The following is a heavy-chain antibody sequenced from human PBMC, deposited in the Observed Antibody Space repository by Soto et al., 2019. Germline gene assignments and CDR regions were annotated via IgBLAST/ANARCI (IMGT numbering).Heavy chain of an antibody. V-gene: IGHV4-59*01. J-gene: IGHJ6*02. CDR2: IYYSGTT. Sequence: QVQLQESGPGLVKPSETLSLTCTVSGGSISSYYWSWIRQPPGKGLGWIGYIYYSGTTNYNPSLKSRVTISVDTSKNQFSLKLSSVTAADTAVYYCARLNRGRPYYYYGMDVWGQGTTVTVSS. CDR3: ARLNRGRPYYYYGMDV. D-gene: IGHD3-10*01. CDR1: GGSISSYY.